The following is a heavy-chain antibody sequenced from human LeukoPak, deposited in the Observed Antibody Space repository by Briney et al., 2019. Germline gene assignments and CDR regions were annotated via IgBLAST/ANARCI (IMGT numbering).Heavy chain of an antibody. Sequence: PSETLSLTCTVSGGSISSYYWSWIRQPPGKALEWIGTGYFSGSTYYNPSLKSRVTISVDTSKNQFSLELTSVTAADTAVYFCARHIPMVRKVEPYYFDYWGQGALVTVSS. CDR3: ARHIPMVRKVEPYYFDY. V-gene: IGHV4-59*04. D-gene: IGHD3-10*01. J-gene: IGHJ4*02. CDR1: GGSISSYY. CDR2: GYFSGST.